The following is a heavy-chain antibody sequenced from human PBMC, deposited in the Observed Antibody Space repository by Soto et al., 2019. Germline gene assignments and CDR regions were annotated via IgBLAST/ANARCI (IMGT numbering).Heavy chain of an antibody. CDR3: ARDYDFWSSYPSVYFDF. V-gene: IGHV3-74*01. CDR1: GFSFSSHW. D-gene: IGHD3-3*01. J-gene: IGHJ4*02. CDR2: INRDGSST. Sequence: HPGGSLRLSCAASGFSFSSHWMHWVRQAPGKGLVWVSRINRDGSSTSYADSVKGRFTISRDNAKNTLYLQMNSLRAEDTAVYYCARDYDFWSSYPSVYFDFWGLGNLVTVSS.